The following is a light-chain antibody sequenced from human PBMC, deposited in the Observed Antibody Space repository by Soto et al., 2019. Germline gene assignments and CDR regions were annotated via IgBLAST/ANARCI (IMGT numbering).Light chain of an antibody. J-gene: IGLJ1*01. Sequence: QSALTQPASVSGSPGQSITISCTGTSSDVGGYSYVSWYQQHPGKTPKLVIYEVSNRPSGIPDRFSGSKSGNTASLTISGLQAEDEAEYYCSLYTTASTYVFGTGTKLTVL. CDR1: SSDVGGYSY. CDR3: SLYTTASTYV. CDR2: EVS. V-gene: IGLV2-14*01.